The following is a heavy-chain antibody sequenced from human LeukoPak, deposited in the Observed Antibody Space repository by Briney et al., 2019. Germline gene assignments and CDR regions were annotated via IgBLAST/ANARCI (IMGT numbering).Heavy chain of an antibody. Sequence: ASVKVSCKASGYTFTGYYMHWVRQAPGQGLEWMGWINPNSGGTNYAQKFQGRVTMTRDTSISTAYMELSRLRSDDTAVYYCARHAVDTATTDYWGQGTLVTASS. D-gene: IGHD5-18*01. CDR2: INPNSGGT. V-gene: IGHV1-2*02. CDR3: ARHAVDTATTDY. J-gene: IGHJ4*02. CDR1: GYTFTGYY.